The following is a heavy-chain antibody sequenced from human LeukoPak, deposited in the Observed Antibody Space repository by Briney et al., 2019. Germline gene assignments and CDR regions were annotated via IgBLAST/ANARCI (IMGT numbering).Heavy chain of an antibody. CDR3: ARDSQTYYYDSSGYYSDAFDI. CDR2: ISAYNGNT. CDR1: GYTFTSYG. V-gene: IGHV1-18*01. Sequence: ASVKVSCKASGYTFTSYGISWLRQAPGQGLEWMGWISAYNGNTNYAQKLQGRVTMTTDTSTSTAYMELRSLRSDDTAVYYCARDSQTYYYDSSGYYSDAFDIWGQGTMVTVSS. D-gene: IGHD3-22*01. J-gene: IGHJ3*02.